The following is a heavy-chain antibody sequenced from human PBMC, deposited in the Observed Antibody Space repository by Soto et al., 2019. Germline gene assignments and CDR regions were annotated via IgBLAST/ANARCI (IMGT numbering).Heavy chain of an antibody. CDR2: ISWDGGST. J-gene: IGHJ4*02. D-gene: IGHD2-15*01. CDR1: GFTFDDYT. CDR3: AKDIPGSDGRPPYFDY. Sequence: GGSLRLSCAASGFTFDDYTMHWVRQAPGKGLEWVSLISWDGGSTYYADSVKGRFTISRDNSKNSLYLQMNSLRTEDTALYYCAKDIPGSDGRPPYFDYWGQGTLVTVSS. V-gene: IGHV3-43*01.